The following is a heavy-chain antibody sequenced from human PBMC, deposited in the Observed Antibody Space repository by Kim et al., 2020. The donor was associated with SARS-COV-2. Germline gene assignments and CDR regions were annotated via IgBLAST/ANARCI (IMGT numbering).Heavy chain of an antibody. D-gene: IGHD3-3*01. CDR1: GGTFSSYA. CDR3: ARGRYDFWSGYPSLDY. CDR2: IIPILGIA. J-gene: IGHJ4*02. V-gene: IGHV1-69*04. Sequence: SVKVSCKASGGTFSSYAISWVRQAPGQGLEWMGRIIPILGIANYAQKFQGRVTITADKSTSTAYMELSSLRSEDTAVYYCARGRYDFWSGYPSLDYWGQGTLVTVSS.